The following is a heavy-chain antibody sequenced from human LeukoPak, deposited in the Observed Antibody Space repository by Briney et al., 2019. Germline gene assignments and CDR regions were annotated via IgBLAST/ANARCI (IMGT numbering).Heavy chain of an antibody. CDR2: ISCNSGSI. CDR3: AKSVGYSYGRDYFDY. V-gene: IGHV3-9*03. J-gene: IGHJ4*02. Sequence: PGGSLRLSCAASGFTFDDYAMHWVRQAPGKGLEWVSGISCNSGSIGYADSVKGRFTISRDNAKNSLYLQMNSLRAEDMALYYCAKSVGYSYGRDYFDYWGQGTLVTVSS. D-gene: IGHD5-18*01. CDR1: GFTFDDYA.